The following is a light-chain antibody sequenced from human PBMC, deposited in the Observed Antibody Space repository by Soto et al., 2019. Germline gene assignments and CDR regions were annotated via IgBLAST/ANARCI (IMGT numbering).Light chain of an antibody. J-gene: IGKJ1*01. CDR1: QRVFYSSNNENY. CDR2: DVS. V-gene: IGKV4-1*01. Sequence: ILLTQFPDSLSVSLGERATINCKSSQRVFYSSNNENYLAWYQQKPGKAPKLLIYDVSTLESGVPSRFSGGGSGTEFTLTISSLQSEDFAVYYCQQYNNWPAFGQGTKVDIK. CDR3: QQYNNWPA.